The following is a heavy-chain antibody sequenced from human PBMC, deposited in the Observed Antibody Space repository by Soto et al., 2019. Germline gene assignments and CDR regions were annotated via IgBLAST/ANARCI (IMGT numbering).Heavy chain of an antibody. V-gene: IGHV1-2*02. J-gene: IGHJ6*02. Sequence: ASVKVSCKASGYTFTGYYMHWVRQAPGQGLEWMGWINPNSGGTNYAQKFQGRVTMTRDTSISTAYMELSRLRSDDTAVYYCARGGIAAAGPTGYYYYYYGMDVWGQGTTVTVS. CDR3: ARGGIAAAGPTGYYYYYYGMDV. D-gene: IGHD6-13*01. CDR1: GYTFTGYY. CDR2: INPNSGGT.